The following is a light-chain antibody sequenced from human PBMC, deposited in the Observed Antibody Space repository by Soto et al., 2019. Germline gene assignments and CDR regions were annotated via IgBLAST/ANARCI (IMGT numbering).Light chain of an antibody. CDR2: EVS. CDR1: ISDIGGYNY. V-gene: IGLV2-8*01. J-gene: IGLJ1*01. CDR3: SSYAGSNNLYV. Sequence: QSALTQPASVSGSPGQSITISCTGTISDIGGYNYVSWYQQHPGKAPKLMIYEVSKRPSGVPDRFSGSKSGNTASLTVSGLQAEDEADYYCSSYAGSNNLYVFGTGTKLTVL.